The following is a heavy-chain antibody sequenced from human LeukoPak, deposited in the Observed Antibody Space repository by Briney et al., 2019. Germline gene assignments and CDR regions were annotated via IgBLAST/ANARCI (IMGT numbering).Heavy chain of an antibody. CDR2: IWFDENNT. V-gene: IGHV3-33*06. CDR3: AKDPNGDYIGTFDI. Sequence: GGSLRLSCVASRFTFSIYGMYWVRQAPGKGLEWVAVIWFDENNTYYADSVKGRFTISRDNSNNMVYLQMNSLRAEDTAVYYCAKDPNGDYIGTFDIWGQGTMVTVSS. J-gene: IGHJ3*02. D-gene: IGHD4-17*01. CDR1: RFTFSIYG.